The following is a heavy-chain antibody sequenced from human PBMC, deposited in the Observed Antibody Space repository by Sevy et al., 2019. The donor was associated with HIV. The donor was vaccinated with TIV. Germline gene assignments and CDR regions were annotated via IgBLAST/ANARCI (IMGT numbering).Heavy chain of an antibody. D-gene: IGHD3-9*01. CDR1: GYTFTSYY. Sequence: ASVKVSCKASGYTFTSYYMYWVRQAPGQGLEWMGRINPSGGSTSYAQKFQGRVTMTRDTSTSTVYMELSSLRSEDTAVYYWARDSDNYDILTGYYPFDYWGQGTLVTVSS. CDR2: INPSGGST. V-gene: IGHV1-46*01. CDR3: ARDSDNYDILTGYYPFDY. J-gene: IGHJ4*02.